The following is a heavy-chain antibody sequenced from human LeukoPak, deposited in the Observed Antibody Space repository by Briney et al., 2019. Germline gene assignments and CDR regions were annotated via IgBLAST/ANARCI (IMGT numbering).Heavy chain of an antibody. CDR3: ARRRKSGGSCCDAFDI. CDR1: GYSFTSYW. V-gene: IGHV5-51*01. D-gene: IGHD2-15*01. CDR2: IYPGDSDT. J-gene: IGHJ3*02. Sequence: ESLKISCKGSGYSFTSYWIGWVRQMPGKGLEWMGIIYPGDSDTRYSPSFQGQVTISADKSISTAYLQWSSLKASDTAMYYCARRRKSGGSCCDAFDIWGQGTMVTVSS.